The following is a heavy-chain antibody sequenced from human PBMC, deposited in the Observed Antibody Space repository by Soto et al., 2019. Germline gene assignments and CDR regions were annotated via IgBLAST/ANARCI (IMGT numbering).Heavy chain of an antibody. J-gene: IGHJ4*02. CDR1: GDSISTFY. CDR2: VYYTGST. CDR3: ARGRTVRNYADDSSDYFYFFDY. V-gene: IGHV4-59*01. D-gene: IGHD3-22*01. Sequence: SETRSLTCTVSGDSISTFYWGWIRQSPGKELEWMGYVYYTGSTYYNPSLKSRVTISVDRSKNQFSLKLTSANAADTAVYYCARGRTVRNYADDSSDYFYFFDYWGQGTQVTVSS.